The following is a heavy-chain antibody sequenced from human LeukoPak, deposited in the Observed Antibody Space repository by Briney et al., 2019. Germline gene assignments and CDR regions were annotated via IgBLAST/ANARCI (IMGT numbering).Heavy chain of an antibody. Sequence: SETLSLTCTASGYSISSGYYWGWIQQPPGKGLEWIGSIYHSGSTYYNPSLKSRVTISVDTSKNQFSLKLSSVTAADTAVYYCARDSKTFRYYYDSSGYYWDYWGQGTLVTVSS. CDR1: GYSISSGYY. CDR3: ARDSKTFRYYYDSSGYYWDY. V-gene: IGHV4-38-2*02. CDR2: IYHSGST. J-gene: IGHJ4*02. D-gene: IGHD3-22*01.